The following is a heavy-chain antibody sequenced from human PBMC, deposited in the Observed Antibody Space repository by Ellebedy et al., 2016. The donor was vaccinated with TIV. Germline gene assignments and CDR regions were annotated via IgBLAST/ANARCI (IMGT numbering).Heavy chain of an antibody. V-gene: IGHV3-7*01. D-gene: IGHD2-2*01. Sequence: GGSLRLSXAASGFTFSSYWMSWVRQAPGKGLEWVANIKQDGSEKYYVDSVKGRFTISRDNAKNSLYLQMNSLRAEDTAVYYCARAAIVVVPAAILVDYYGMDVWGQGTTVTVSS. CDR2: IKQDGSEK. CDR3: ARAAIVVVPAAILVDYYGMDV. J-gene: IGHJ6*02. CDR1: GFTFSSYW.